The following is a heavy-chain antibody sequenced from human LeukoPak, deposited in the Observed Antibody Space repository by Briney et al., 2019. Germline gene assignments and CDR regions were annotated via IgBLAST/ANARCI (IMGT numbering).Heavy chain of an antibody. Sequence: PGGSLGLSCAASGFSFRSYGMHWVRQAPGKGLEWVAVISYEGSNEYYADSVKGRFTISRDNSKNTLYLQMTSLRAEDTAVYYCAKDGIRYYYDSSGYYGDYWGQGTLVTVSS. V-gene: IGHV3-30*18. D-gene: IGHD3-22*01. J-gene: IGHJ4*02. CDR2: ISYEGSNE. CDR3: AKDGIRYYYDSSGYYGDY. CDR1: GFSFRSYG.